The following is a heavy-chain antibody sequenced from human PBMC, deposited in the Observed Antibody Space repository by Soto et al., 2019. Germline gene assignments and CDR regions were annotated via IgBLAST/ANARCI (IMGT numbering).Heavy chain of an antibody. CDR1: GYTFTSYP. CDR2: INAANGDT. D-gene: IGHD5-18*01. Sequence: ASVKVSCKASGYTFTSYPMHWVRQAPGQRLEWMGWINAANGDTRYSQKFQGRVTMTRDTSTSTVYMELSSLRSEDTAVYYCARGGYSYGYKGYYYYMDVWGKGTTVTVSS. CDR3: ARGGYSYGYKGYYYYMDV. J-gene: IGHJ6*03. V-gene: IGHV1-3*01.